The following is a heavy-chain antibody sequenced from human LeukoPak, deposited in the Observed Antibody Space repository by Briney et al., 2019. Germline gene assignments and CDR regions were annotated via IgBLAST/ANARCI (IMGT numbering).Heavy chain of an antibody. V-gene: IGHV4-34*01. CDR1: GGSFSGYY. CDR3: AGYCSSTSCYVVDWFDP. Sequence: SETLSLTCAVYGGSFSGYYWSWIRQPPGKGLEWIGEINHSGGTNYNPSLKSRVTISVDTSKNQFSLKLSSVTAADTAVYYCAGYCSSTSCYVVDWFDPWGQGTLVTVSS. CDR2: INHSGGT. D-gene: IGHD2-2*01. J-gene: IGHJ5*02.